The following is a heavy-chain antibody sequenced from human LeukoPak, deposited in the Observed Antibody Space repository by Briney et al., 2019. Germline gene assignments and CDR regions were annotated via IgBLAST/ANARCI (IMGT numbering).Heavy chain of an antibody. CDR2: IYTSGST. CDR1: GGSISSGSYY. CDR3: VRVGSSSWYNWFDP. V-gene: IGHV4-61*02. D-gene: IGHD6-13*01. Sequence: PSETLSLTCTVSGGSISSGSYYWSWIRQPAGKGLEWIGRIYTSGSTNYNPSLKSRVTISVDTSKNQFSLKLSSVTAADTAVFYCVRVGSSSWYNWFDPWGQGTLVTVSS. J-gene: IGHJ5*02.